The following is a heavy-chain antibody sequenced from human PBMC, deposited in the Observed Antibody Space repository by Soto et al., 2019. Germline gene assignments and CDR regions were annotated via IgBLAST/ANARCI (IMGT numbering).Heavy chain of an antibody. CDR2: IYYSGST. V-gene: IGHV4-39*01. Sequence: QLQLQESGPGLVKPSETLSLTCTVSGGSISSSSYYWGWIRQPPGKGLEWIGSIYYSGSTYYNPSLKSRVTISVDTSKNQFSLKLSSVTAADTAVYYCASSSSWIDYFDYWGQGTLVTVSS. J-gene: IGHJ4*02. CDR1: GGSISSSSYY. CDR3: ASSSSWIDYFDY. D-gene: IGHD6-13*01.